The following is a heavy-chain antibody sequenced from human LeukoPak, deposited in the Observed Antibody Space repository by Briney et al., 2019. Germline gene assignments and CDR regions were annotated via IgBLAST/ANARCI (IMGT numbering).Heavy chain of an antibody. CDR2: ISSSGSTI. V-gene: IGHV3-11*01. J-gene: IGHJ3*02. CDR1: GFTFSSYW. CDR3: ARAGHRIRGGRSAFDI. Sequence: GGSLRLSCAASGFTFSSYWMSWIRQVPGKGLEWVSYISSSGSTIYYADSVKGRFTISRDNAKNSLYLQMNSLRAEDTAVYYCARAGHRIRGGRSAFDIWGQGTMVTVSS.